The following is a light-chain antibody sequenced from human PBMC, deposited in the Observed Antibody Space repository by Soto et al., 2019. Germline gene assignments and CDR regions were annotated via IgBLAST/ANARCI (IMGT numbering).Light chain of an antibody. CDR2: DVG. CDR1: SSDVGGYNY. J-gene: IGLJ2*01. CDR3: SSYTSSSTVV. Sequence: QSVLTQPASVSGSPGQSITISCTGTSSDVGGYNYVSWYQHHPGKAPKLMIYDVGNRPSGVSNRFSGSKSGNTASLTISGLQAEDEADYYCSSYTSSSTVVFGGGPKLTVL. V-gene: IGLV2-14*03.